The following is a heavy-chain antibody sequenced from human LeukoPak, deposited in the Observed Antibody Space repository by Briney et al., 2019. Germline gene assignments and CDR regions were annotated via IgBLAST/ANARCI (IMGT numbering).Heavy chain of an antibody. CDR2: ISWNSGSI. V-gene: IGHV3-9*01. CDR1: GFTFDDYA. D-gene: IGHD3-3*01. CDR3: ATDRGWRTSGYYLYYFEY. J-gene: IGHJ4*02. Sequence: PGGSLRLSCAASGFTFDDYAMDWVRQAPGKGLEWVSGISWNSGSIGYADSVKGRFTISRDNAKNSLYLQMSSLRAEDTAVYYCATDRGWRTSGYYLYYFEYWGQGTLVTFSS.